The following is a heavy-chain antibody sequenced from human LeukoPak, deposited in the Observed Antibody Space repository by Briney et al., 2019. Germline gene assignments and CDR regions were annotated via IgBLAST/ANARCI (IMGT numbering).Heavy chain of an antibody. Sequence: SETLSLTCTVSGGSISSYYWSWIRQPPGKGLEWIGYIYYSGSTNYNPSLKSRVTMSVDTSKNQFSLKLSSVTAADTAVYYCARDRSGFMRDGAFDIWGQGTMVTVSS. CDR2: IYYSGST. V-gene: IGHV4-59*12. J-gene: IGHJ3*02. D-gene: IGHD5-24*01. CDR1: GGSISSYY. CDR3: ARDRSGFMRDGAFDI.